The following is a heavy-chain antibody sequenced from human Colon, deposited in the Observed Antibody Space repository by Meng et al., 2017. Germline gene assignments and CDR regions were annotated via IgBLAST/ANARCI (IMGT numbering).Heavy chain of an antibody. Sequence: VQLVEPGGGLVQPGGSLRLSCAASGFSFSPYWMIWVRQAPGQGLVWVSRISSDGSTTHYADSVKGRFTISRDNAKNTLYLQMNSLRAEDTAVYYCGRDYYGIPDYWGQGTLVTVSS. D-gene: IGHD3-10*01. CDR2: ISSDGSTT. V-gene: IGHV3-74*01. CDR1: GFSFSPYW. J-gene: IGHJ4*02. CDR3: GRDYYGIPDY.